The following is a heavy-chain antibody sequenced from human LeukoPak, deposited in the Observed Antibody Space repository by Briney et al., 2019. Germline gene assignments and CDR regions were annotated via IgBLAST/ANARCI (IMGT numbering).Heavy chain of an antibody. CDR3: ARAYSTILFYYYGMDV. CDR2: ISYDGSNK. J-gene: IGHJ6*02. Sequence: GGSLRLSCAASGFTFNIYGIHWVRQAPGKGLEWVAVISYDGSNKYYADSVKGRFTISRDNSKNTLYLQMNSLRAEDTAVYYCARAYSTILFYYYGMDVWGQGTTVTVSS. CDR1: GFTFNIYG. V-gene: IGHV3-30*03. D-gene: IGHD2-2*01.